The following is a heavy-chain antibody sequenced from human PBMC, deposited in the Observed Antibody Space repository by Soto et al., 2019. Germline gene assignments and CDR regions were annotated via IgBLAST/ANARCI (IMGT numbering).Heavy chain of an antibody. CDR2: IWYDGSNK. Sequence: GALRLSCAASGFTFSSYGMHWVRQAPGKGLEWVAVIWYDGSNKYYADYVKGRFTISRDNSKNTLYLQMNSLRAEDTAVYYCARRGLRYYYYYMDVWGKGTTVTVSS. CDR3: ARRGLRYYYYYMDV. J-gene: IGHJ6*03. V-gene: IGHV3-33*01. CDR1: GFTFSSYG. D-gene: IGHD4-17*01.